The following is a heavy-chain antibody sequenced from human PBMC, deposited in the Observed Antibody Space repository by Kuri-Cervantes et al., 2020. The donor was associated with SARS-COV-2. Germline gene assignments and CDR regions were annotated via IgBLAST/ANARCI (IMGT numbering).Heavy chain of an antibody. CDR1: GSSFSDYG. J-gene: IGHJ4*02. V-gene: IGHV3-23*01. Sequence: GGSLRLSCAASGSSFSDYGMSWVRQAPGKGLDWVSTISGSSGSTYYADSVKGRFTISRDNSKNTLYLHMILLRVEDTAVYYCAKASVTAAAPFDYWGQGTLVTVSS. CDR2: ISGSSGST. D-gene: IGHD6-13*01. CDR3: AKASVTAAAPFDY.